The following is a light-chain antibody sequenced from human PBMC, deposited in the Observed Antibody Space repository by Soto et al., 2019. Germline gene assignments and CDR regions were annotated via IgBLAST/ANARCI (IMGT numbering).Light chain of an antibody. CDR1: QSFSSW. J-gene: IGKJ1*01. V-gene: IGKV1-5*01. Sequence: TLSASVGDRVTVTCRASQSFSSWLAWYQQKPGKAPKLLIYDASSLESGVPSRFSGSGSGTEFTLTISSLQPDDFATYYCQQYNDYSGTFGQGTKVDIK. CDR3: QQYNDYSGT. CDR2: DAS.